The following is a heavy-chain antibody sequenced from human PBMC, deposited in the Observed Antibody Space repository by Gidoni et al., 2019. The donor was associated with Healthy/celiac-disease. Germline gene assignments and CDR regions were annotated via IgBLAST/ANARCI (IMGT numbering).Heavy chain of an antibody. CDR3: ARLTGGDYTRYYFDY. Sequence: QLQLQESGPGLVKPSETLSLTCTVSGGSISSRSYYWGWIRQPPGKGLEWIGSIYYSGSTYYNPSLKSRVTISVDTSKNQFSLKLSSVTAADTAVYYCARLTGGDYTRYYFDYWGQGTLVTVSS. V-gene: IGHV4-39*01. D-gene: IGHD4-17*01. CDR2: IYYSGST. J-gene: IGHJ4*02. CDR1: GGSISSRSYY.